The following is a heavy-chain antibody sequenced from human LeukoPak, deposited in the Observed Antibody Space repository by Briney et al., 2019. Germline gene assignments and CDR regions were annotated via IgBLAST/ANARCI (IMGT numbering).Heavy chain of an antibody. Sequence: PGGSLRLSCAASGFTFSSYGMHWVRQAPGKGLEWVAVISYDGSNKYYADSVKGRFTISRDNSKNTLYLQMNSLRAEDTAVYYCAKPGSSSWYDYSGLDYWGQGTLVTVSS. D-gene: IGHD6-13*01. J-gene: IGHJ4*02. CDR2: ISYDGSNK. CDR3: AKPGSSSWYDYSGLDY. CDR1: GFTFSSYG. V-gene: IGHV3-30*18.